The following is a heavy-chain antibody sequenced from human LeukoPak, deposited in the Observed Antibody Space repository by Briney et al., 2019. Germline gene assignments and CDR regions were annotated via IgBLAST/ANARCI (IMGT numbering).Heavy chain of an antibody. V-gene: IGHV3-11*04. CDR3: ARVGGWYEVDY. Sequence: GGSLRLSCAASGFTFSDYYMSWIRQPPGKRLEYISYISSSSTINYADSVKGRFTISRDNAKNSLYLQMNSLRAEDTAVYYCARVGGWYEVDYWGQGTLVTVSS. D-gene: IGHD6-19*01. CDR1: GFTFSDYY. CDR2: ISSSSTI. J-gene: IGHJ4*02.